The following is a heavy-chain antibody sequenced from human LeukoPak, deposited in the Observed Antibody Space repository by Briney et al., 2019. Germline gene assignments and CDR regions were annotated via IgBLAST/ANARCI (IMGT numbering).Heavy chain of an antibody. J-gene: IGHJ6*03. CDR2: ISGGSVTI. CDR3: ARYGSGLRGYYYYMDV. D-gene: IGHD3-10*01. CDR1: GFTFSAFY. Sequence: GGSLRLSCVASGFTFSAFYMSWIRQTPGRGLEWVSFISGGSVTIYHTDSVKGRSTISRDNAKNSLYLQMNNLRAEDTAVYYCARYGSGLRGYYYYMDVWGKGTTVTVSS. V-gene: IGHV3-11*04.